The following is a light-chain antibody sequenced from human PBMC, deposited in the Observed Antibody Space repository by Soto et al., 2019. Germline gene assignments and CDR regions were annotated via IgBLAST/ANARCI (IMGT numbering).Light chain of an antibody. Sequence: QSALTQPASVSGSPGQSITISCTGTSSDVGGYSYVSWYQQHPGKAPKLMIFDVTYRPSGVSNRFSGSKSGNTASLTISGLQAEDEADYYCTSYTCSSTLVVFGGGTKLTVL. CDR1: SSDVGGYSY. CDR2: DVT. J-gene: IGLJ3*02. V-gene: IGLV2-14*01. CDR3: TSYTCSSTLVV.